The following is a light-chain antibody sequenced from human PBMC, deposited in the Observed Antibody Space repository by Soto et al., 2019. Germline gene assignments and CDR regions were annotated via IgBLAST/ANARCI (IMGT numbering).Light chain of an antibody. CDR2: GAS. CDR1: ESVSTN. CDR3: HQYNNWPYT. Sequence: EVVMTQSPATQSVSPGERATLSCRASESVSTNLAWYHQKPGQAPRLLIYGASTRATGIPARFTGSGSGTDFTLTISSLQSKDFAVYYCHQYNNWPYTFGRGTKLEL. J-gene: IGKJ2*01. V-gene: IGKV3-15*01.